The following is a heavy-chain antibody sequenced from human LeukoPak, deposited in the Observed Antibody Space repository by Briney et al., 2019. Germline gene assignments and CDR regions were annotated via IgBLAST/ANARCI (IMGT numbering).Heavy chain of an antibody. CDR2: IYYSGST. CDR3: ARRGRSPGFAGKFTHYYYMDV. Sequence: PSETLSLTCTVSGGSISSYYWSWIRQPPGKGLEWVGYIYYSGSTKYNPSLKSRVTISVDTSKSQFSLKVTSVTAADTAVYFCARRGRSPGFAGKFTHYYYMDVWGEGTAVTVSS. CDR1: GGSISSYY. V-gene: IGHV4-59*08. D-gene: IGHD3-10*01. J-gene: IGHJ6*03.